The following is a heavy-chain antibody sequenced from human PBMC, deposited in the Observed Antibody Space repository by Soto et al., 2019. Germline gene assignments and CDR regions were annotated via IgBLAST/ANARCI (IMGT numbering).Heavy chain of an antibody. V-gene: IGHV1-69*13. J-gene: IGHJ5*02. CDR2: IIPIFDKA. Sequence: SVKVSCKASGYTFTSYGISWLRQAPGQGPEWMGGIIPIFDKANFAQKFQGRLTISADESTTTVYMELSSLRSEDTAVYYCARDSRTNSPTFDPWGQGTLVTVSS. CDR3: ARDSRTNSPTFDP. CDR1: GYTFTSYG.